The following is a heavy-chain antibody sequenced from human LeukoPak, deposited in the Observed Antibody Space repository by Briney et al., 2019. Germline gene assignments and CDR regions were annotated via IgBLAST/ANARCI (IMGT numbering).Heavy chain of an antibody. CDR2: INNVASHI. J-gene: IGHJ4*02. Sequence: GGSLRLSCAASGFSISSSAMNWVRQAPGKGLEWVSSINNVASHIYYAGSVRGRFAISRDNAKNSVYLQMNSLRAEDTAVYYCTRDATYYLRYGYFDYWGQGTLVTVSS. CDR1: GFSISSSA. D-gene: IGHD2/OR15-2a*01. CDR3: TRDATYYLRYGYFDY. V-gene: IGHV3-21*01.